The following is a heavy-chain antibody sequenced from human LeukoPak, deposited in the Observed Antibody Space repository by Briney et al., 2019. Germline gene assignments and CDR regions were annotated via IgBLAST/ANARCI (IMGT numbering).Heavy chain of an antibody. J-gene: IGHJ4*02. CDR3: ARGPSGYHNT. Sequence: TGGSLRLSCAASGFSFSTSAMSWVRHAPGKGLEWVSTISGSAATTYYTDSVKGRFTISRDNSKNTLYLQMNSLRAEDTAVYYCARGPSGYHNTGGQGTLVTVSS. D-gene: IGHD5-12*01. CDR2: ISGSAATT. CDR1: GFSFSTSA. V-gene: IGHV3-23*01.